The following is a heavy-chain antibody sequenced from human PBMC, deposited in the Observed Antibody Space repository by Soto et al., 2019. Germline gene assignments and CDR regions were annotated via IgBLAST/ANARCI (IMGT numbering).Heavy chain of an antibody. CDR1: GFTFTNYA. CDR2: ISAGGVST. V-gene: IGHV3-23*01. J-gene: IGHJ4*02. Sequence: PGGSLRLSCATSGFTFTNYAMTWVRQGPGKGLEWVSSISAGGVSTYFADSVKGRFTISRDNSKNTLFLHMNSLRAEDTAVYYCAKMYRGYSDYIQSRGQRTLVTASP. D-gene: IGHD5-12*01. CDR3: AKMYRGYSDYIQS.